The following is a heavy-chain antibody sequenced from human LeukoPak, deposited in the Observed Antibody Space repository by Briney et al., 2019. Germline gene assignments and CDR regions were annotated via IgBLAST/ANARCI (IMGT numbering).Heavy chain of an antibody. V-gene: IGHV3-74*01. CDR2: INSDGSST. CDR1: GFTFSSYW. J-gene: IGHJ4*02. Sequence: GGSLRLSCAASGFTFSSYWMHWVRQAPGKGLVWVSRINSDGSSTSYADSVKGRFTISRDNAKNTLYLQMNSLRAEDTAVCYCARVAPKGYYFDYWGQGTLVTVSS. CDR3: ARVAPKGYYFDY.